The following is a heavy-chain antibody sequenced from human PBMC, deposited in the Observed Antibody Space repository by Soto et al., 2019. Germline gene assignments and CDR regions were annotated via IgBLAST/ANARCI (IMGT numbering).Heavy chain of an antibody. D-gene: IGHD3-10*01. J-gene: IGHJ5*02. CDR1: GFTFGTTD. Sequence: QLLQSGGGLVQPGASLTLSCAASGFTFGTTDTSWVHQAPGEGLEWVSTIDGSGGITYYADSVKGRFTISRDNSRNTVYLQMNSLRGDDTALYYCVINSGWFNTWGQGALVTVSS. CDR2: IDGSGGIT. V-gene: IGHV3-23*01. CDR3: VINSGWFNT.